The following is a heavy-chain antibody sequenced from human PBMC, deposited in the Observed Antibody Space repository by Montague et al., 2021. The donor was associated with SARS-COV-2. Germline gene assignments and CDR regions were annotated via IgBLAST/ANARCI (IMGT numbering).Heavy chain of an antibody. Sequence: SETLSLTCARYGSRNGGYYWRWIRQNPGKGLEWFGEFHESGNANFNPSLKSRANISVDKSKNQFSLRLTSVTAADTALYWCARGSSKTTMVVLVVLGTAHSFDSWGQGIQVTVSS. V-gene: IGHV4-34*01. CDR1: GSRNGGYY. J-gene: IGHJ5*01. CDR3: ARGSSKTTMVVLVVLGTAHSFDS. D-gene: IGHD4/OR15-4a*01. CDR2: FHESGNA.